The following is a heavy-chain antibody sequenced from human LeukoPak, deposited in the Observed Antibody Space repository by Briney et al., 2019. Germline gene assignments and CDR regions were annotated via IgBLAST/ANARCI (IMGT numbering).Heavy chain of an antibody. J-gene: IGHJ4*02. CDR2: IDGNGGSA. D-gene: IGHD5-12*01. V-gene: IGHV3-64*01. CDR3: ARGHEHRGYGQDY. Sequence: GGSLRLSCAASGFTFSSYAMHWVRQAPGKGLEYVSAIDGNGGSAYYANSVKGRFTISRDNSKNTLYLQMGSLSTEDTAVYYCARGHEHRGYGQDYWGQGTLVTVSS. CDR1: GFTFSSYA.